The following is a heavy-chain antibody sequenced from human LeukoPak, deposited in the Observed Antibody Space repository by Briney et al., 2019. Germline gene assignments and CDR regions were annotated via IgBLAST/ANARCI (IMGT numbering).Heavy chain of an antibody. CDR3: ARAGIAVAGTTDY. Sequence: ASVKVSCKASGGTFSSYTISWVRQAPGQGLEWMGRIIPILGIANYAQKFQGRVTITADKSTNTAYMELSSLRSEDTAVYYCARAGIAVAGTTDYWGQGTLVTVSS. CDR1: GGTFSSYT. CDR2: IIPILGIA. V-gene: IGHV1-69*02. D-gene: IGHD6-19*01. J-gene: IGHJ4*02.